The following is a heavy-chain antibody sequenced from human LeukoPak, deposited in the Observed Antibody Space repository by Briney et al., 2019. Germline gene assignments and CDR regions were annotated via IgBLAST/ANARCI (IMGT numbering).Heavy chain of an antibody. Sequence: ASVKVSCKASGGTFSSYAISWVRQAPGQGLEWMGRIIPIFGIANYAQKFQGRVTITADKSTSTAYMELSSLRSKDTAVYYCAREWGGTMIVVVINTYNWFDPWGQGTLVTVSS. D-gene: IGHD3-22*01. CDR1: GGTFSSYA. V-gene: IGHV1-69*04. J-gene: IGHJ5*02. CDR3: AREWGGTMIVVVINTYNWFDP. CDR2: IIPIFGIA.